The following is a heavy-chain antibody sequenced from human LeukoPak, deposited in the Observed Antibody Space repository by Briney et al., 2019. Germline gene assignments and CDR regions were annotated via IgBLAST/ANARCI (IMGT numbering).Heavy chain of an antibody. V-gene: IGHV4-59*12. CDR2: IYYSGST. D-gene: IGHD3-22*01. Sequence: PSETLSLTCTVSGGSISSYYWSWIRQPPGKGLEWIGSIYYSGSTYYNPSLKSRVTISVDTSKNQFSLKLSSVTAADTAVYYCARAVNSMIVVVIAYFDYWGQGTLVTVSS. CDR3: ARAVNSMIVVVIAYFDY. CDR1: GGSISSYY. J-gene: IGHJ4*02.